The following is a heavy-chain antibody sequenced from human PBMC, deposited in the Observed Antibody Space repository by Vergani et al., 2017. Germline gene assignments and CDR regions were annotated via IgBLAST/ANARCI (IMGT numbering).Heavy chain of an antibody. CDR3: ARDGSYDYGDYSGYYYYGMDV. CDR2: ISSSSSYI. D-gene: IGHD4-17*01. Sequence: EVQLVESGGGLVKPGGSLRLSCAASGFTFSSYSMNWVRQAPGKGLEWVSSISSSSSYIYYADSVKGRFTISRDNAKNSLYLQMNSLRAEDTAVYYCARDGSYDYGDYSGYYYYGMDVWGQGTTVTVSS. V-gene: IGHV3-21*01. CDR1: GFTFSSYS. J-gene: IGHJ6*02.